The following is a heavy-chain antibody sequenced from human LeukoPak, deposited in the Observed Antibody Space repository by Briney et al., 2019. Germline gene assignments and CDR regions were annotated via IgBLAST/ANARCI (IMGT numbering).Heavy chain of an antibody. Sequence: KSSETLSLTCDVYGGSFSGYYWGWIRQPPGKGLEWIGEVNHSGNTNYNPSLKSRIIISVDTSKNQFSLKLNSVTAADTAVYYCARSGRRLRGVYWGQGTLVTVSS. D-gene: IGHD4-17*01. V-gene: IGHV4-34*01. CDR2: VNHSGNT. CDR1: GGSFSGYY. J-gene: IGHJ4*02. CDR3: ARSGRRLRGVY.